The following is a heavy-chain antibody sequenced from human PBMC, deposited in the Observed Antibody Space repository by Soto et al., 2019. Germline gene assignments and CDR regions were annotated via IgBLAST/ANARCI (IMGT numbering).Heavy chain of an antibody. CDR3: AKDIAPVEGYGAGVYY. CDR1: GFTFRIYA. J-gene: IGHJ4*02. CDR2: VSSSGGST. Sequence: EVQLLESGGGLVQPGGSLRLSCEVSGFTFRIYAMNWVRQAPGKGLEWVSGVSSSGGSTYYADSVKGRFTISRDNSKNTLSLQMNSLSAEDTAVYYCAKDIAPVEGYGAGVYYWGQGILVTVSS. D-gene: IGHD2-8*01. V-gene: IGHV3-23*01.